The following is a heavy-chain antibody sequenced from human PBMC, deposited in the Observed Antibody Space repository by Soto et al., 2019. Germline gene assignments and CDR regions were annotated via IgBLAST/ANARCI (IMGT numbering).Heavy chain of an antibody. J-gene: IGHJ4*02. CDR2: ISNSFSDGNT. CDR3: AKVFSPERGNYFDY. CDR1: GFTFSNYA. D-gene: IGHD1-1*01. Sequence: GGSLRLSCAASGFTFSNYAMNWVRQAPGKGLEWVSAISNSFSDGNTHYADSVKGRFTISRDNDKNTAFLEMNSLRAEDTAVYYCAKVFSPERGNYFDYWGQGTLVTVSS. V-gene: IGHV3-23*01.